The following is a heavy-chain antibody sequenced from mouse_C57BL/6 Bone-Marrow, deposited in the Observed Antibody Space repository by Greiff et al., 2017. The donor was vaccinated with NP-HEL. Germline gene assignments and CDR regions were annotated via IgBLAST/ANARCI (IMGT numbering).Heavy chain of an antibody. Sequence: VQLQQSGAELVRPGASVKLSCTASGFTITDDYMHWVKQRPEQGLEWIGWIDPENGDTEYASKFQGKATITADTSSNTAYLQLSSLTSEDTAVYYCTSHYYGSSSYAMDYWGQGTSVTVSA. CDR2: IDPENGDT. J-gene: IGHJ4*01. V-gene: IGHV14-4*01. CDR3: TSHYYGSSSYAMDY. D-gene: IGHD1-1*01. CDR1: GFTITDDY.